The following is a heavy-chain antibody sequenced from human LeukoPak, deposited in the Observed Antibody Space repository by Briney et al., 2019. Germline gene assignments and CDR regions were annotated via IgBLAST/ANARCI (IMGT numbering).Heavy chain of an antibody. CDR1: GGSISSYY. CDR3: ARVKVDFWSGHCFDY. V-gene: IGHV4-59*01. Sequence: SETLSLTCTVSGGSISSYYWSWIRQPPGKGLEWIGYIYYSGSTNYNPSLKSRVTISVDTSKNQFSLKLSSVTAADTAVYYCARVKVDFWSGHCFDYWGQGTLVTVSS. J-gene: IGHJ4*02. CDR2: IYYSGST. D-gene: IGHD3-3*01.